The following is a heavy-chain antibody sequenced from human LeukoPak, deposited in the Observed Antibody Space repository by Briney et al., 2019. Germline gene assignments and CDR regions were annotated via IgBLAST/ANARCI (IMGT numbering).Heavy chain of an antibody. J-gene: IGHJ3*02. CDR1: GFTFSSYA. CDR3: ARHVGYRAFDI. CDR2: ISGSGGST. V-gene: IGHV3-23*01. Sequence: GGSLRLSCAASGFTFSSYAMSWVRQAPGKGLEWVSAISGSGGSTYYADSVKGRFTISRDNAKNSLYLQMNSLRAEDTAVYYCARHVGYRAFDIWGQGTMVTVSS. D-gene: IGHD1-1*01.